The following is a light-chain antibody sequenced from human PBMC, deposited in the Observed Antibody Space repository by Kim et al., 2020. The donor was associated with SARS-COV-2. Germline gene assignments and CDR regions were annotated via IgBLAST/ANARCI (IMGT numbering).Light chain of an antibody. CDR1: QDIGFY. CDR2: AAS. Sequence: ASVGDRVTITCRARQDIGFYLNWYQQKPGKAPKLLIYAASSLKSEVPSRFSGSGSGTDFTLTISSLQPEDFALYYCQQSYNVPRYSFGQGTKLEI. CDR3: QQSYNVPRYS. J-gene: IGKJ2*03. V-gene: IGKV1-39*01.